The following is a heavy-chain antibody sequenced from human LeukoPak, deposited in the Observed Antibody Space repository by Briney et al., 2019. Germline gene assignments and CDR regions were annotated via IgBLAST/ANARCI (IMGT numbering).Heavy chain of an antibody. CDR2: IYYSGST. J-gene: IGHJ4*02. D-gene: IGHD2-2*01. Sequence: SETLSLTCTVSGGSISSGGYYWSWIRQHPGKGPEWIGYIYYSGSTYYNPSLKSRVTISVDTSKNQFSLKLSSVTAADTAVYYCARDCSSTSCPGYPYWGQGTLVTVSS. V-gene: IGHV4-31*03. CDR1: GGSISSGGYY. CDR3: ARDCSSTSCPGYPY.